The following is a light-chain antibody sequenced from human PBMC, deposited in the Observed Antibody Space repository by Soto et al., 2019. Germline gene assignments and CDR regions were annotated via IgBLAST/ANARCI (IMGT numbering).Light chain of an antibody. V-gene: IGLV2-23*01. Sequence: QSALTQPASVSGSPGQSITISCIGSSSDVGSYTFVSWYQHHPGKAPKVMIYEATKRPSGVSHRFSGSKSGNTASLTISGLQAEDEGEYYCCSYAGSMTWVFGGGTQLTVL. J-gene: IGLJ3*02. CDR3: CSYAGSMTWV. CDR1: SSDVGSYTF. CDR2: EAT.